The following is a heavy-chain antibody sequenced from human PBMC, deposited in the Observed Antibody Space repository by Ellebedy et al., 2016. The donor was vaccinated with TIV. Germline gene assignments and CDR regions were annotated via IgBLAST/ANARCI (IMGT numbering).Heavy chain of an antibody. Sequence: MPGGSLRLSCAASGFTVSSNYMSWVRQPPGKGLEWIGSIYYSGSAYYNPSLKSRVTVSVDTSKNQFSLNLRTVTAADTAVYYCARTDPWQPIDDWGQGILVSVSS. J-gene: IGHJ4*02. CDR1: GFTVSSNY. V-gene: IGHV4-59*04. CDR2: IYYSGSA. CDR3: ARTDPWQPIDD. D-gene: IGHD3/OR15-3a*01.